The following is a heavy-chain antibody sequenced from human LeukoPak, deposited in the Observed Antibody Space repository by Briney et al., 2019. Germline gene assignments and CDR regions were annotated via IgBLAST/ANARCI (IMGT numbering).Heavy chain of an antibody. CDR1: GFTFSSYS. D-gene: IGHD6-19*01. V-gene: IGHV3-21*01. CDR2: ISSSSSYI. Sequence: GGSLRLSCAASGFTFSSYSMNWVRQAPGKGLEWVSSISSSSSYIYYADSVKGRFTISRDNAKNSLYLQMNSLRAEDTAVYYCARDKYSSGQADYWGQGTLVTVSS. CDR3: ARDKYSSGQADY. J-gene: IGHJ4*02.